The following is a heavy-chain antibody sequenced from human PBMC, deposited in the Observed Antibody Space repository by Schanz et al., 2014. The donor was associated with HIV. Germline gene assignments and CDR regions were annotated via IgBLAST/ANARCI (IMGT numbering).Heavy chain of an antibody. CDR3: ARLDTSMTAADS. J-gene: IGHJ4*02. CDR2: IYYSANT. D-gene: IGHD5-18*01. CDR1: GGSINNRSYY. V-gene: IGHV4-39*01. Sequence: QVQLQESGPGLVKPSETLSLTCTVSGGSINNRSYYWGWIRQPPGKGLEWIGSIYYSANTYYNPSLKGRFTISGDAARNQFSLKLNSVTAADTAVYYCARLDTSMTAADSWGQGTPVTVSS.